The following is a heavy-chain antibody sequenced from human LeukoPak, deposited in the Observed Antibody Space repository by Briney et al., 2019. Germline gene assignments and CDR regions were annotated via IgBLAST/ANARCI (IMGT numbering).Heavy chain of an antibody. Sequence: PSETLSLTCTVSGGSISSSSYYWGWIRQPPGKGLEWIGSIYYSGSTYYNPSLKSRVTISVDTSKNQFSLKLSSVTAADTAVYYCARRGYCTKGVCSWFDPWGQGTLVTVSS. V-gene: IGHV4-39*01. J-gene: IGHJ5*02. CDR3: ARRGYCTKGVCSWFDP. CDR2: IYYSGST. D-gene: IGHD2-8*01. CDR1: GGSISSSSYY.